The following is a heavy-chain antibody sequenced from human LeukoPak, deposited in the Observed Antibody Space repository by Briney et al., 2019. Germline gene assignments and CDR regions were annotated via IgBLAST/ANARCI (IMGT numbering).Heavy chain of an antibody. Sequence: GESLKISCKGSGYSFTSYWISWVRQMPGKGLEWMGRIDPSDSYTNYSPSFQGHVTISADKSISTAYLQWGSLKASDTAMYYCARGGVVPAAPFDPWGQGTLVTVSS. CDR1: GYSFTSYW. J-gene: IGHJ5*02. CDR2: IDPSDSYT. V-gene: IGHV5-10-1*01. CDR3: ARGGVVPAAPFDP. D-gene: IGHD2-2*01.